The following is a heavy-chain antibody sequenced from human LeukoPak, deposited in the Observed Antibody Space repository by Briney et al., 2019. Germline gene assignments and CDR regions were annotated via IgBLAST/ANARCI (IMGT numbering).Heavy chain of an antibody. CDR3: ARGPSGYHNT. Sequence: GGSLRLSCAASGFTFSSYSMNWVRQAPGKGLEWVSSISSSTNYIYYADSVKGRFTISRDNSKNTLYLQMNSLRAEDTAVYYCARGPSGYHNTGGQGTLVTVSS. J-gene: IGHJ4*02. CDR2: ISSSTNYI. V-gene: IGHV3-21*01. CDR1: GFTFSSYS. D-gene: IGHD5-12*01.